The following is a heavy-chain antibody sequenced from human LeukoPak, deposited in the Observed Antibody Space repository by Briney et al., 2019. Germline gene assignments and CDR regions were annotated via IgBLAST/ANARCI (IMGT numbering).Heavy chain of an antibody. CDR1: GGTFSSYA. V-gene: IGHV1-69*13. J-gene: IGHJ4*02. D-gene: IGHD1-26*01. Sequence: SVKVSCKASGGTFSSYAISWVRQAPGQGLEWMGGIIPIFGTANYAQKFQGRVTITADESTSTAYMELSSLRPEDTAVYYCASQGSGSYYEGGADYWGQGTLVTVSS. CDR2: IIPIFGTA. CDR3: ASQGSGSYYEGGADY.